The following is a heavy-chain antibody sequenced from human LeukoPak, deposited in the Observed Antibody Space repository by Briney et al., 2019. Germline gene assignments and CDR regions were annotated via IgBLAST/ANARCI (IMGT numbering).Heavy chain of an antibody. CDR2: INPNSGGT. V-gene: IGHV1-2*02. CDR1: GYTFTGCY. CDR3: ASPLDYGDYVFDY. Sequence: ASVKVSCKASGYTFTGCYMHWVRQAPGQGLEWMGWINPNSGGTNYAQKFQGRVTMTRDTSISTAYMELSRLRSDDTAVYYCASPLDYGDYVFDYWGQGTLVTVSS. D-gene: IGHD4-17*01. J-gene: IGHJ4*02.